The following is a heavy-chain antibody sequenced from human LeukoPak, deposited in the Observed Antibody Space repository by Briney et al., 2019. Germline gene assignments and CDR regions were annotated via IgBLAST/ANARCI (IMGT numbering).Heavy chain of an antibody. D-gene: IGHD2-15*01. J-gene: IGHJ4*02. Sequence: SETLSLTCAVYGGSFSGYYWSWIRQPPGKGLEWIGEINHSGSTNYNPSLKSRVTISVDTSKNQFSLKLSSVTAADTAVYYCARHSETCSGGSCFLDYFDYWGQGTLVTVSS. CDR2: INHSGST. CDR1: GGSFSGYY. V-gene: IGHV4-34*01. CDR3: ARHSETCSGGSCFLDYFDY.